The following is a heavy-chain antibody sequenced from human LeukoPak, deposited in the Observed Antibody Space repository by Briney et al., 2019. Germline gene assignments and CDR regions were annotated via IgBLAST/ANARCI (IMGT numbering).Heavy chain of an antibody. CDR1: GGSISSSSYY. CDR3: ARVSEVATIFDY. J-gene: IGHJ4*02. Sequence: SETLSLTCTVSGGSISSSSYYWGWIRQPPGKGLEWIGSIYYSGSTYYNPSLKSRVTISVDTSKNQFSLKLSSVTAADTAVYYCARVSEVATIFDYWGQGTLVTVSS. D-gene: IGHD5-12*01. CDR2: IYYSGST. V-gene: IGHV4-39*07.